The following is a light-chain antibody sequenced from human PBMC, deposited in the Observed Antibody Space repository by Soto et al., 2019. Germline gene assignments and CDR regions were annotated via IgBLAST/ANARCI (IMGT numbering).Light chain of an antibody. CDR1: QSVSSY. CDR2: DAS. CDR3: QQRSNWPLT. Sequence: EIVFTQSPATLSLSPGERATLSCRASQSVSSYLAWYQQKPGQAPRLLIYDASNRATGIPARFSGNGSGTDFTLTISSLEPEDFAVYYCQQRSNWPLTFGQGTKVDIK. V-gene: IGKV3-11*01. J-gene: IGKJ1*01.